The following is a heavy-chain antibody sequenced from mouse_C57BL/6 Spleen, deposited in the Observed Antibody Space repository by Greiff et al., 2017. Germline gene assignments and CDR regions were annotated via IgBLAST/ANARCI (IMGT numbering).Heavy chain of an antibody. V-gene: IGHV5-16*01. D-gene: IGHD2-1*01. CDR3: ARNSYYFDY. CDR1: GFTFSDYY. Sequence: DVQLVESEGGLVQPGSSMKLSCTASGFTFSDYYMAWVRQVPEKGLEWVANINYDGSSTYYLDSLKSRFIISRDNAKNILYLQMSSLKSEDTATYYCARNSYYFDYWGQGTTLTVSS. J-gene: IGHJ2*01. CDR2: INYDGSST.